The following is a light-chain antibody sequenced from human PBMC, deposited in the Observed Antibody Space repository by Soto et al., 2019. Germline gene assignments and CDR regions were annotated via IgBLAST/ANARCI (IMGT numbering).Light chain of an antibody. J-gene: IGLJ1*01. CDR1: NSYVGGYNF. CDR2: DVS. Sequence: QSGLDQPASRSGVPGQSVNISCAGNNSYVGGYNFVSWYQQHPGKAPQLMIYDVSSRPSGVSNRFSGSRSGNTASLTISGLQAEDEADYYCSSYTSSYTYVFGTGTKVTVL. CDR3: SSYTSSYTYV. V-gene: IGLV2-14*03.